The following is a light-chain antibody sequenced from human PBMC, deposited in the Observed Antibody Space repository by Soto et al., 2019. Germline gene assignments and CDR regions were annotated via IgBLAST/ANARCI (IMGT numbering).Light chain of an antibody. CDR2: ATS. Sequence: DIQMTQSPSSLSASVGDRVTITCRASQTISKYLSWFQQKPGKAPKVLIYATSTLQSGVPSRFSGSGSGTEFPLTINSLQPEDIATYYCLHGDRPLWTFGQGTKVEIK. CDR1: QTISKY. J-gene: IGKJ1*01. CDR3: LHGDRPLWT. V-gene: IGKV1-39*01.